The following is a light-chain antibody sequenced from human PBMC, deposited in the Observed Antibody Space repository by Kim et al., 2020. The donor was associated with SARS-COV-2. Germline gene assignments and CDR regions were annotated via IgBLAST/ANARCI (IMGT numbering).Light chain of an antibody. V-gene: IGKV3-11*01. CDR1: QSVNSY. Sequence: LSPGERATRSCRASQSVNSYLAWYQQKPGQAPRLLIYDASNRATGIPARFSGSGSGTDFTLTISSLEPEDFAVYYCQQRSNWPLTFGGGTKVDIK. CDR3: QQRSNWPLT. CDR2: DAS. J-gene: IGKJ4*01.